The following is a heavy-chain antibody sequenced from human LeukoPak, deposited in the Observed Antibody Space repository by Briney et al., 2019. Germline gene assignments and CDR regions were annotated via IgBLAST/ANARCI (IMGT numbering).Heavy chain of an antibody. CDR1: GYTFTGYY. D-gene: IGHD3-22*01. CDR2: INPNSGGT. V-gene: IGHV1-2*02. CDR3: AGIYDSSGYQVDY. J-gene: IGHJ4*02. Sequence: ASMKVSCKASGYTFTGYYMHRVRQAPGQGLEWMGWINPNSGGTNYAQKFQGRVTMTRDTSISTAYMELSRLRSDDTAVYYCAGIYDSSGYQVDYWGQGTLVTVSS.